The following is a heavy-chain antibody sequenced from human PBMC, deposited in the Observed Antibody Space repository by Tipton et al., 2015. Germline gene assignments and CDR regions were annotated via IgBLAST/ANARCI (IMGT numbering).Heavy chain of an antibody. CDR3: ARGGFREPDYFYYGMDV. J-gene: IGHJ6*02. D-gene: IGHD3-10*01. Sequence: TLSLTCTVSGGSISSSSYYWGWIRQPPGKGLEWIGCIYYSGSTYYNPSLRSRVTISADRSKNQFSLNLTAVTAADTAVYYCARGGFREPDYFYYGMDVWGQGTTVTVSS. V-gene: IGHV4-39*07. CDR2: IYYSGST. CDR1: GGSISSSSYY.